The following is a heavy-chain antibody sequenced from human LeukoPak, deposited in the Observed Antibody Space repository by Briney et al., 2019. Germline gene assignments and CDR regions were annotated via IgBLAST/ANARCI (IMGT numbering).Heavy chain of an antibody. CDR2: IIPIFGTA. D-gene: IGHD3-3*01. J-gene: IGHJ5*02. CDR3: ARPTYYDFWKGGFDP. V-gene: IGHV1-69*13. Sequence: ASVKVSCKASGYTFTSYGISWVRQAPGQGLEWMGGIIPIFGTANYAQKFQGRVTITADESTSTAYMELSSLRSEDTAVYYCARPTYYDFWKGGFDPWGQGTLVTVSS. CDR1: GYTFTSYG.